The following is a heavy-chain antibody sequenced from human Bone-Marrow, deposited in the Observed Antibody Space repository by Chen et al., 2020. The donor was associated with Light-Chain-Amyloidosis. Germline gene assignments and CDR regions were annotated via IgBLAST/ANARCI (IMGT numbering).Heavy chain of an antibody. Sequence: EVQLVESGGGLVQPGGSLRLYCAASGFTFSSYWMHWVRQAPGKGLVWVSRINSDGSSTSYSDSVKGRFTISRDNAKNTLYLQMNSLRAEDTAVYYCARDTTGRNYDILTGYYAIGYGMDVWGQGTTVTVSS. CDR1: GFTFSSYW. CDR2: INSDGSST. J-gene: IGHJ6*02. CDR3: ARDTTGRNYDILTGYYAIGYGMDV. D-gene: IGHD3-9*01. V-gene: IGHV3-74*01.